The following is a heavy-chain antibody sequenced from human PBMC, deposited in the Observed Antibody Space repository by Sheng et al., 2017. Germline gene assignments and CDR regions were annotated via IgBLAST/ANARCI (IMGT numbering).Heavy chain of an antibody. D-gene: IGHD1-26*01. CDR1: GYTFTTYG. V-gene: IGHV1-18*01. J-gene: IGHJ5*02. Sequence: QVQLVQSGAEVKKPGASVKVSCKASGYTFTTYGISWVRQAPGQGLEWMGWVRADNGNTKYPQHFQGRVTMTTDTSTSTAYMELRSLRSDDTAVYYCARDWDASSRFDPWGQGSLVTVSS. CDR2: VRADNGNT. CDR3: ARDWDASSRFDP.